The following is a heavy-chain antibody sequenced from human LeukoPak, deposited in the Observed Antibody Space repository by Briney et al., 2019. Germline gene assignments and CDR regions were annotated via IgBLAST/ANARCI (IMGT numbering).Heavy chain of an antibody. CDR3: AKGSIFGGPARLYYFDY. CDR1: GFTFSGYA. Sequence: GGSLRLSCVASGFTFSGYAMSWVRQAPGRGLEWISGISGSAGSTNYADSVKGRFTISRDNSKNTLYLQMDSLRADDTAVYYCAKGSIFGGPARLYYFDYWSQGTLVTGSS. V-gene: IGHV3-23*01. J-gene: IGHJ4*02. D-gene: IGHD3-3*01. CDR2: ISGSAGST.